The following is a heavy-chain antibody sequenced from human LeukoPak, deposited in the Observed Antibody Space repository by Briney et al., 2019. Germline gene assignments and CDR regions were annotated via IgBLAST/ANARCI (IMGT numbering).Heavy chain of an antibody. Sequence: GASAKVSCKASGFTFSSYYMHWVRQAPGQGLEWMGLINPSGGDTSYAQKFQGRVTMTRDTSMSTAYMELRSLRSEDTAMYYCARDAAAAGTGLGWFDPWGQGTLVTVSS. CDR2: INPSGGDT. V-gene: IGHV1-46*01. CDR1: GFTFSSYY. CDR3: ARDAAAAGTGLGWFDP. D-gene: IGHD6-13*01. J-gene: IGHJ5*02.